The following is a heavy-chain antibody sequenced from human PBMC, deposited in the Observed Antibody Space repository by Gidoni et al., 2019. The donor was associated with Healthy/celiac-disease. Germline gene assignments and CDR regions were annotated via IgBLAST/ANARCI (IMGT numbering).Heavy chain of an antibody. CDR3: AKDSVPIPLRYYYYGMDV. CDR2: ISGSGGST. Sequence: EVQLLESGGGLVQPGGSLRLSCAASGFTFSSSAMSWVRQAPGKGLEWVSAISGSGGSTYYADSVKGRFTISRDNSKNTLYLQMNSLRAEDTAVYYCAKDSVPIPLRYYYYGMDVWGQGTTVTVSS. CDR1: GFTFSSSA. V-gene: IGHV3-23*01. D-gene: IGHD2-2*01. J-gene: IGHJ6*02.